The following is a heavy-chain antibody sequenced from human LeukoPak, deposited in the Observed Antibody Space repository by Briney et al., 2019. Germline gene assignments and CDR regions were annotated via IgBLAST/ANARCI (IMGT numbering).Heavy chain of an antibody. CDR3: ARAGGGYNYDVY. Sequence: GGSLRLSCAAAGFTFSSYSMNWVRQAPGKGLEWISYISSSSSSIYYADSVKGRFTISRDNAKNSLYLQMNSLRDEDTAVYYCARAGGGYNYDVYWGQGTLVTVSS. CDR1: GFTFSSYS. CDR2: ISSSSSSI. D-gene: IGHD5-24*01. J-gene: IGHJ4*02. V-gene: IGHV3-48*02.